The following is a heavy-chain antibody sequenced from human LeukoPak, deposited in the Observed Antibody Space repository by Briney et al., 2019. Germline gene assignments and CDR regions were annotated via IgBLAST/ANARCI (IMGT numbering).Heavy chain of an antibody. CDR2: IFSGGGR. J-gene: IGHJ3*02. D-gene: IGHD3-22*01. CDR1: GFTVSSNY. Sequence: GGSLRLSCAASGFTVSSNYMSGVRQAPGRGRDWVSVIFSGGGRNYADSVKGRFTISRDNSKNTLYLQMNSLRAEDTAVYYCAGYYDTSGSHAFDIWGQGTMVTVSS. V-gene: IGHV3-53*01. CDR3: AGYYDTSGSHAFDI.